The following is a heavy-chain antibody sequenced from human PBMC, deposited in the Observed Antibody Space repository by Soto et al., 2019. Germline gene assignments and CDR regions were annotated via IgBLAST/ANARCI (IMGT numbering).Heavy chain of an antibody. CDR1: GYTLTSYG. V-gene: IGHV1-18*04. CDR2: INAYNGNT. D-gene: IGHD3-3*01. Sequence: QVHLVQSGAEMKKPGASLRVSCQASGYTLTSYGITWVRQAPGQGLEWMGWINAYNGNTNYAQNFQGRLTMTADASSSTAYMELRSLRSDDTAAYYCARVSSIFGVVVKRYFDYWGQGTLVTVSS. J-gene: IGHJ4*02. CDR3: ARVSSIFGVVVKRYFDY.